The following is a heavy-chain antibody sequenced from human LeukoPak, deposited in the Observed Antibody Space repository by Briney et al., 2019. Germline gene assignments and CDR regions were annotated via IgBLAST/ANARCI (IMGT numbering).Heavy chain of an antibody. V-gene: IGHV3-23*01. CDR3: ARGGLVRGVIRYAFDY. CDR1: GFTFSSYS. J-gene: IGHJ4*02. Sequence: PGGSLRLSCAASGFTFSSYSMNWVRQAPGKGLEWVSSIHKSGAHTDHADSVKGRFTISRDNSKNTLYLQMNNMKVEDTAVYYCARGGLVRGVIRYAFDYWGQGTLVTVFS. CDR2: IHKSGAHT. D-gene: IGHD3-10*01.